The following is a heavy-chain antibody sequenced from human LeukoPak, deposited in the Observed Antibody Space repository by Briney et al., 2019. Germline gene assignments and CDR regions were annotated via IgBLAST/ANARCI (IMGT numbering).Heavy chain of an antibody. CDR2: IYSSGNT. CDR3: ATMTTVIMGGYYYGMDV. D-gene: IGHD4-17*01. J-gene: IGHJ6*02. V-gene: IGHV3-53*01. Sequence: PGGSLRLSCAASGFTVSSNHMSWVRQAPGKGLEWVSIIYSSGNTYYADSVKGRFTISRDNSKNTLYLQMNSLRAEDTAVYYCATMTTVIMGGYYYGMDVWGQGTTVTVSS. CDR1: GFTVSSNH.